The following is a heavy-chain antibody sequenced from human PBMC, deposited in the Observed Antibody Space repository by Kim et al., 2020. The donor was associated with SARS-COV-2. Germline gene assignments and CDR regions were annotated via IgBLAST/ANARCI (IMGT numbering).Heavy chain of an antibody. Sequence: YTPSLKSRVTISVDTSKNQFSLKLSSVTAADTAVYYCARDPPRSRGAFDIWGQGTMVTVSS. CDR3: ARDPPRSRGAFDI. J-gene: IGHJ3*02. D-gene: IGHD2-2*01. V-gene: IGHV4-59*01.